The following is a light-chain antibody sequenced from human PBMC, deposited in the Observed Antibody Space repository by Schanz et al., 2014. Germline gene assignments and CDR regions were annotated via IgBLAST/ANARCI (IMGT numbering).Light chain of an antibody. V-gene: IGKV3-20*01. CDR2: GVS. CDR3: QQYGSSPVT. J-gene: IGKJ4*01. CDR1: QSVSSSY. Sequence: EIVLTQSPGTLSLSPGERATLSCRASQSVSSSYLAWYQQKPGQAPRLLIYGVSSRATGIPDSFSGSGSGTDFTLTISRLEPEDFVVYYCQQYGSSPVTFGGGTKV.